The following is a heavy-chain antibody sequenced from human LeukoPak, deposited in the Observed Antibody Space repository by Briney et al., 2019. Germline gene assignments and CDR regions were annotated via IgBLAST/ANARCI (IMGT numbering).Heavy chain of an antibody. Sequence: ASVKVTCKASGYTFTSYGISWVRQAPGQGLEWMGWISAYNGNTNYAQKLQGRVTMTTDTSTSTAYMELRSLRSDDTALYYCARDGHRMYYYGGSDYHFDYWGQGTLVTVSS. J-gene: IGHJ4*02. CDR2: ISAYNGNT. D-gene: IGHD3-22*01. CDR1: GYTFTSYG. CDR3: ARDGHRMYYYGGSDYHFDY. V-gene: IGHV1-18*01.